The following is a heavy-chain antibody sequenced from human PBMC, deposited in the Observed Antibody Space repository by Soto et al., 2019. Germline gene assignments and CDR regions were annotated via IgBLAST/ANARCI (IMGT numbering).Heavy chain of an antibody. CDR3: AKVHGPGLVARPGDYYNSGMDV. D-gene: IGHD6-6*01. CDR1: GFTFDSYA. J-gene: IGHJ6*02. CDR2: ISGKDVST. V-gene: IGHV3-23*01. Sequence: PXVSMRLSCAASGFTFDSYAMTWVRQAPGKGLQWVSSISGKDVSTYYADSVRGRFTISRDNSKSTVYLQMNSLRAEDTALYYCAKVHGPGLVARPGDYYNSGMDVWGQGTTVTVSS.